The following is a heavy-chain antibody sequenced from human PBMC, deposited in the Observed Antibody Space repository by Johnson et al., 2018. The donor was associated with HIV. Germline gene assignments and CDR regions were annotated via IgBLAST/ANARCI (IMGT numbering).Heavy chain of an antibody. CDR3: AREKYTIHAFDI. CDR1: GLTFSSYA. Sequence: VQLVESGGGLVQPGGSLRLSCAASGLTFSSYAMHWVRQAPGKGLEWVAVIWYDGSNKYYADSVKGRFTISRDNSKNTLYLQMNSLRAEDTAVYYCAREKYTIHAFDIWGQGTMVTVSS. J-gene: IGHJ3*02. CDR2: IWYDGSNK. V-gene: IGHV3-30*19. D-gene: IGHD2-2*02.